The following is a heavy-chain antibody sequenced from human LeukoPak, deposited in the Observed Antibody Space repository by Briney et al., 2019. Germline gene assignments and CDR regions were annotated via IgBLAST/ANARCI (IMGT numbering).Heavy chain of an antibody. V-gene: IGHV2-5*08. CDR2: IYWDDDK. CDR3: AHRMTTLTTPGTYYFDY. Sequence: TLSLTCSVSGGSISGYYWSWIRQPPGKALEWLALIYWDDDKRYSPSLKSRLTITKDTSKNQVVLTLTNMDPVDTATYYCAHRMTTLTTPGTYYFDYWGQGTLVTVSS. D-gene: IGHD4-17*01. CDR1: GGSISGYYWS. J-gene: IGHJ4*02.